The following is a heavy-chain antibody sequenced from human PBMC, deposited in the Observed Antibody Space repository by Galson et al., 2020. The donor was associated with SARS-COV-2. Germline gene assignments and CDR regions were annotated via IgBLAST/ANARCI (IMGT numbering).Heavy chain of an antibody. CDR1: GYTFTGYY. J-gene: IGHJ4*02. D-gene: IGHD6-19*01. V-gene: IGHV1-2*02. CDR2: INPNSGGT. CDR3: ARGRISGWYLIVY. Sequence: ASVKVSCKASGYTFTGYYMHWVRPAPGQGLEWMGWINPNSGGTNYAQKFQGRVTMTRDTSISTAYMELSRLRSDDTAVYYCARGRISGWYLIVYWGQGTLVTVSS.